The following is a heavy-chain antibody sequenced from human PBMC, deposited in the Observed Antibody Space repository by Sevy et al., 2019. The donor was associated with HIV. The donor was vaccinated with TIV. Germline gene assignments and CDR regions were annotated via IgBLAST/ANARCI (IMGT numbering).Heavy chain of an antibody. CDR2: IYYNGHI. Sequence: SETLSLTCTVSGGSITSLYWNWIRQPPGKGLEWIANIYYNGHINYNPSLKSRLTLSLDTSKNQFSLRLRSVTAADTAMYYCAGENAWGRGYSWGQGTLVTVSS. V-gene: IGHV4-59*08. J-gene: IGHJ4*02. CDR1: GGSITSLY. D-gene: IGHD1-26*01. CDR3: AGENAWGRGYS.